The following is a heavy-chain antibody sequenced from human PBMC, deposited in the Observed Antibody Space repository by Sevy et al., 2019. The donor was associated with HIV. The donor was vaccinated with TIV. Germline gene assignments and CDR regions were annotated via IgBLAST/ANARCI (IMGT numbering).Heavy chain of an antibody. V-gene: IGHV5-51*01. CDR3: ATSRSGYLDSSGYYIY. J-gene: IGHJ4*02. CDR1: GYSFTDHW. CDR2: IYPDDSET. Sequence: GESLKISCKGSGYSFTDHWIGWVRQKPGKGLEWMGIIYPDDSETRYSTSFQGQVTFSADKSINTAYLQWSRLKASDTAMYYCATSRSGYLDSSGYYIYWGQRTLVTVSS. D-gene: IGHD3-22*01.